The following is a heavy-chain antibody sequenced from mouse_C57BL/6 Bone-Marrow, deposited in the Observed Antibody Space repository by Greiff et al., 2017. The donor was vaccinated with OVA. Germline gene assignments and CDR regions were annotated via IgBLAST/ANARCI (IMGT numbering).Heavy chain of an antibody. D-gene: IGHD1-1*01. J-gene: IGHJ1*03. CDR1: GYTFTSYG. CDR2: IYPRSGNT. Sequence: QVQLQQSGAELARPGASVKLSCKASGYTFTSYGISWVKQRTGQGLEWIGEIYPRSGNTYYNEKFKGKATLTADKSSSTAYMELRSLTSEDSAVYFCARSYCYGSSYVGGYFDVWGTGTTVTVSS. V-gene: IGHV1-81*01. CDR3: ARSYCYGSSYVGGYFDV.